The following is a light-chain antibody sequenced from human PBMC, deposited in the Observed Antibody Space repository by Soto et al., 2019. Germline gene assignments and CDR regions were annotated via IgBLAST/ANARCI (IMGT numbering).Light chain of an antibody. J-gene: IGLJ1*01. Sequence: QSALTQPASVSGSPGQSITISCTGTSSDIGAYNYVSWYQQHPGQAPKLMISDVSKRPSGISDRFSGSKSGNTASLTISGLQAEDEADYYCYSCSRSSGTRYVFGTGTKVTVL. CDR2: DVS. CDR3: YSCSRSSGTRYV. V-gene: IGLV2-14*03. CDR1: SSDIGAYNY.